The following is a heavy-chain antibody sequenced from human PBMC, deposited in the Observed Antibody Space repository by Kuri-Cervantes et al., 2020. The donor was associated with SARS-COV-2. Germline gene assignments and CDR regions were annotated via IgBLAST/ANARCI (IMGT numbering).Heavy chain of an antibody. D-gene: IGHD3-22*01. Sequence: GGSLRLSCAASGFTFSSYAMSWVRQAPGKGREWVSAISGSGGSTYYADSVKGRFTISRDSSKNTLYLQMNSLRAEDTAVYYCAKDISSGYYFDAFDIWGQGTMVTVSS. CDR2: ISGSGGST. V-gene: IGHV3-23*01. J-gene: IGHJ3*02. CDR1: GFTFSSYA. CDR3: AKDISSGYYFDAFDI.